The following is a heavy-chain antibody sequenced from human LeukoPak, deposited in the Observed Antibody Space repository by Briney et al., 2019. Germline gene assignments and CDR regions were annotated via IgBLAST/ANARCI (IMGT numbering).Heavy chain of an antibody. CDR2: IISDGSIT. V-gene: IGHV3-74*01. Sequence: GGSLRLSCAASGFTFSSYWMHWVRQAPGKGLVWVSRIISDGSITSYADSVKGRFTISRDNAKNTLYLQMNSLRAEDTAVYYCARLQLGPGGYYRYFDLWGRGTPVTVSS. D-gene: IGHD3-22*01. CDR1: GFTFSSYW. J-gene: IGHJ2*01. CDR3: ARLQLGPGGYYRYFDL.